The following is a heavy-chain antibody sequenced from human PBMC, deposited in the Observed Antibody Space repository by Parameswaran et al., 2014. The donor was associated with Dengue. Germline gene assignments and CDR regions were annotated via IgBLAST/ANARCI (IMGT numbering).Heavy chain of an antibody. V-gene: IGHV1-69*01. CDR3: AKGTLGAGFGEFFVY. CDR1: ISNA. Sequence: ISNARLGATGPWTRACVDGGIIPIFGTAKYAQKFQGRVTVTADESTNTAYMELSSLRSEDTAVYYCAKGTLGAGFGEFFVYWGQGTLVTVSS. CDR2: IIPIFGTA. D-gene: IGHD3-10*01. J-gene: IGHJ4*02.